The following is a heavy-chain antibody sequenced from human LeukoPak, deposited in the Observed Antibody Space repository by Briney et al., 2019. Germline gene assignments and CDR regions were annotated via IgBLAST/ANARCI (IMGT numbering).Heavy chain of an antibody. V-gene: IGHV3-53*01. CDR1: GFTVSSSY. CDR3: ARVGIYCSGGSCDNFDY. Sequence: GGSLRLSCAASGFTVSSSYMSWVRQAPGKGLEWVSVIYSGGSTYYADSVKGRFTISRDNSKNTLYLQMNSLGAEDTAVYYCARVGIYCSGGSCDNFDYWGQGTLVTVSS. J-gene: IGHJ4*02. D-gene: IGHD2-15*01. CDR2: IYSGGST.